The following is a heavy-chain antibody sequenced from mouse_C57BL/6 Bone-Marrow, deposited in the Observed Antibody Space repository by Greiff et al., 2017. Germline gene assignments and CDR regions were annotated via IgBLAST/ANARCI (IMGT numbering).Heavy chain of an antibody. CDR1: GFTFSSYA. CDR2: ISSGGDYI. J-gene: IGHJ4*01. Sequence: VESGEGLVKPGGSLKLSCAASGFTFSSYAMSWVRQTPEKRLEWVAYISSGGDYIYYADTVKGRFTISRDNARNTLYLQMSSLKSEDTAMYYCTRDALLPYYAMDYWGQGTSVTVSS. V-gene: IGHV5-9-1*02. CDR3: TRDALLPYYAMDY. D-gene: IGHD2-10*01.